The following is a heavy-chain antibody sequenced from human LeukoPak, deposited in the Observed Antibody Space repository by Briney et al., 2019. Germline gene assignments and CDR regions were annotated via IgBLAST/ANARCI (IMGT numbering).Heavy chain of an antibody. D-gene: IGHD4-23*01. CDR2: INTSGGST. CDR3: ARSQGGNTLWFDP. J-gene: IGHJ5*02. Sequence: ASVKVSCKASGYTLTGYYMHWVRQAPGQGLGWMGIINTSGGSTTYAQKFQGRVSMTRDTSTSTVYLEVSSLRSEDTAVYYCARSQGGNTLWFDPWGQGTLVTVSS. CDR1: GYTLTGYY. V-gene: IGHV1-46*01.